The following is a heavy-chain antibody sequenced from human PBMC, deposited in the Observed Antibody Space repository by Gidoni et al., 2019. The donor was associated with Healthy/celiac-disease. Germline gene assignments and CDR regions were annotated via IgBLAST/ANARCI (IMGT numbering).Heavy chain of an antibody. Sequence: QVQLLESGGGLVQPGRSLRLSCADSGCTFSSYAMPWVRQAPGKGLEWVAVISYDGSKKYYADSVKGRVTISRDNSKNTLYLQMNSLRAEDTAVYYCARDQLEDDSSGYWAGAFDIWCQGTMVTVSS. CDR3: ARDQLEDDSSGYWAGAFDI. CDR2: ISYDGSKK. V-gene: IGHV3-30*01. D-gene: IGHD3-22*01. CDR1: GCTFSSYA. J-gene: IGHJ3*02.